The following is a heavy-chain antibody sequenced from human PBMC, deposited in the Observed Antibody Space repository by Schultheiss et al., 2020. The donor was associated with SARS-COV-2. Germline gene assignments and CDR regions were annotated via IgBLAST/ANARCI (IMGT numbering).Heavy chain of an antibody. Sequence: SETLSLTCTVSGGSISSGDYYWSWIRQPPGRGLEWIGDMYHSGSTNFNPSLKSRVTISVDKSKNHFSLKLTSVTAADTAVYYCARAGREGDYSEHWFDPWGQGTLVTVSS. J-gene: IGHJ5*02. CDR3: ARAGREGDYSEHWFDP. CDR2: MYHSGST. D-gene: IGHD4-17*01. V-gene: IGHV4-61*03. CDR1: GGSISSGDYY.